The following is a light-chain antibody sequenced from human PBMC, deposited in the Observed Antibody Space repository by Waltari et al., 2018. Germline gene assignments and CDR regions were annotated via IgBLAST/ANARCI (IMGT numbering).Light chain of an antibody. V-gene: IGLV3-21*02. CDR1: AIGYKS. CDR2: DDS. J-gene: IGLJ2*01. Sequence: SYVLAQPPSVSVAPGVPARITCGGNAIGYKSVHWYQVKAGQAPVVVVSDDSDRPSGIPERFSASNSANTATLTISGVEAGDEADYYCQVWDSSSDHVVFGGGTKLTVL. CDR3: QVWDSSSDHVV.